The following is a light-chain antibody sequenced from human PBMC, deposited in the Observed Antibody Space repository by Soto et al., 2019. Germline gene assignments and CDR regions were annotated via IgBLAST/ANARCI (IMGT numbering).Light chain of an antibody. CDR1: QGISSY. J-gene: IGKJ1*01. CDR3: QQLVT. Sequence: DIQLTQSPSFLSASVGDRVTITFRASQGISSYLAWYQQKPGKAPKLLIYAASTLQSGVPSRFSGSGSGTEFTLTISSLQPEDFATYYCQQLVTFGQGTKVEIK. V-gene: IGKV1-9*01. CDR2: AAS.